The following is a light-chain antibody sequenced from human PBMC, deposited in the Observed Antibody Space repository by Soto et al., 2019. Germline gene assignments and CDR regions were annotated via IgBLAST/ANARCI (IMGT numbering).Light chain of an antibody. V-gene: IGLV1-44*01. CDR1: SSNIGSNT. CDR3: AAWDDSLNASYV. CDR2: SNN. J-gene: IGLJ1*01. Sequence: QSVLTQPPSASGTPGQRVTISCSGSSSNIGSNTVNWYQQLPGTAPKLLIYSNNQRPSGVPDRFSGSKSGTSASLAISGLQSEDEADYYCAAWDDSLNASYVFGTGTKPHRP.